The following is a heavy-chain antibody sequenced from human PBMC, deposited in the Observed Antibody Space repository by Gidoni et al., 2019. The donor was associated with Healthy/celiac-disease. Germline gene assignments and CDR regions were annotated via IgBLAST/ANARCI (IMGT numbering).Heavy chain of an antibody. V-gene: IGHV3-49*03. D-gene: IGHD3-10*01. J-gene: IGHJ6*03. CDR1: GFTFGDYA. Sequence: EVQLVESGGGLVQPGRSLRLSCPASGFTFGDYAMSWFRQAPGKGLEWVGFIRSKAYGGTTEYAASVKGRFTISRDDSKSIAYLQMNSLKTEDTAVYYCTREGGGLWFRELGPYYYYYMDVWGKGTTVTVSS. CDR3: TREGGGLWFRELGPYYYYYMDV. CDR2: IRSKAYGGTT.